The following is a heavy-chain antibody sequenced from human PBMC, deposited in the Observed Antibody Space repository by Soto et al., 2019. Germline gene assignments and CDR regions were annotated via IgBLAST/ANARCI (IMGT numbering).Heavy chain of an antibody. CDR3: AKDEVGAVYYYYSGMDV. CDR1: GFTFSSYA. Sequence: EVQLLESGGGLVQPGGSLRLSCAASGFTFSSYAMSWVRQAPGKGLEWVSAISGSGGSTYYAASVKGRFTISRDNSKNTLYLQMNSLRAEDTAVYYCAKDEVGAVYYYYSGMDVWGQGPTVTVSS. J-gene: IGHJ6*02. V-gene: IGHV3-23*01. CDR2: ISGSGGST. D-gene: IGHD1-26*01.